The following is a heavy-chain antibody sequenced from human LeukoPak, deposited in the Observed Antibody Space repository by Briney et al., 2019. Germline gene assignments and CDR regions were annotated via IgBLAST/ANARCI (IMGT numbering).Heavy chain of an antibody. CDR2: ISAST. CDR3: AKETSNSPFAY. D-gene: IGHD4-11*01. Sequence: GGSLRLSCAASGFTFSNHAMNWVRQAPGKGLEWVSVISASTYYAVSVKGRFTISRDNSKNTLYLQMNSLRAEDTAVYYCAKETSNSPFAYWGQGTLVTVSS. CDR1: GFTFSNHA. J-gene: IGHJ4*02. V-gene: IGHV3-23*01.